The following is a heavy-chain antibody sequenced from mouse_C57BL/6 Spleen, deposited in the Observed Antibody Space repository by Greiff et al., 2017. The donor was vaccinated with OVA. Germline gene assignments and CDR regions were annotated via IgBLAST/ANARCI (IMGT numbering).Heavy chain of an antibody. D-gene: IGHD2-5*01. CDR1: GFTFSSYG. CDR2: ISSGGSYT. J-gene: IGHJ2*01. V-gene: IGHV5-6*01. CDR3: AREGTYYSNYDY. Sequence: EVNVVESGGDLVKPGGSLKLSCAASGFTFSSYGMSWVRQTPDKRLEWVATISSGGSYTYYPDSVKGRFTISRDNAKNTLYLQMSSLKSEDTAMYYCAREGTYYSNYDYWGQGTTLTVSS.